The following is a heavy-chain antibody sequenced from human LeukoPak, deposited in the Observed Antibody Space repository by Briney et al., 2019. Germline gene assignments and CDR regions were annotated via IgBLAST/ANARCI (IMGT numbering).Heavy chain of an antibody. CDR2: ISHDGNEK. CDR1: GFTFSNYG. J-gene: IGHJ4*02. CDR3: AGGRLVATSKAVAIDY. D-gene: IGHD5-12*01. Sequence: GGSLRLSCAASGFTFSNYGIHWVRQAPGKGLEWMATISHDGNEKSFADSVKGRFTISRDNAKNTLYLQMNNLRADDTAAYYCAGGRLVATSKAVAIDYWGQGTLVTVSS. V-gene: IGHV3-33*03.